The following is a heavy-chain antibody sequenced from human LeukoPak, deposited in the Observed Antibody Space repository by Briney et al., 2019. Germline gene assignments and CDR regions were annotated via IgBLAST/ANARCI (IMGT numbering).Heavy chain of an antibody. V-gene: IGHV3-23*01. CDR3: AKDRWPYDRDDAFDI. D-gene: IGHD3-22*01. CDR2: ISGSGGST. CDR1: GFTFNTYA. Sequence: PGGSLRLSCAASGFTFNTYAMTWVRQAPGKGLEWVSAISGSGGSTYYADSVKGRFTISRDNSKNTLYLQMNSLGAEDTAVYYCAKDRWPYDRDDAFDIWGQGTMVTVSS. J-gene: IGHJ3*02.